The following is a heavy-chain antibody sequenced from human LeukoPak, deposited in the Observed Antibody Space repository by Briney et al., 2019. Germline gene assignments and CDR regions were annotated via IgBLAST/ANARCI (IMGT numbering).Heavy chain of an antibody. CDR1: GSSFSNYW. V-gene: IGHV5-51*01. CDR2: IYPGDSDA. Sequence: GESLQISCKGSGSSFSNYWIGGVRQMPGKGLEWMGIIYPGDSDARYSPSFQGQVTISADKSISTAYLQWSSLKASDTATYYCARHYYDYVWGSYGIDYWGQGTLVTVSS. CDR3: ARHYYDYVWGSYGIDY. J-gene: IGHJ4*02. D-gene: IGHD3-16*01.